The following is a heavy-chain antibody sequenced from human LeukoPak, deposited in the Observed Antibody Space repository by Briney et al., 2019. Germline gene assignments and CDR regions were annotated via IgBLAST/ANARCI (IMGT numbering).Heavy chain of an antibody. Sequence: SETLSLTCAVYGGSFSGYYWSWIRQPPGKGLEWIGEINHSGSTNYNPSLKSRVTISVDTSKNQFSLKLSSVTAADTAVYYCARGYSSSWLGNYYFDYWGQGTLVTVSS. J-gene: IGHJ4*02. V-gene: IGHV4-34*01. CDR1: GGSFSGYY. CDR2: INHSGST. CDR3: ARGYSSSWLGNYYFDY. D-gene: IGHD6-13*01.